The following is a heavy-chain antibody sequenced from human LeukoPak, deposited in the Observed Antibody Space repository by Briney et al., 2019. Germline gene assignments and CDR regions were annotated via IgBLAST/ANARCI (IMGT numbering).Heavy chain of an antibody. CDR2: ISGSGGST. Sequence: TGGSLRLSCAASGFTFSSYGMSWVRQAPGKGLEWVSAISGSGGSTYYADSVKGRFTISRDNSKNTLYLQMNSLRAEDTAVYYCAKVIGGKSSPNWFDPWGQGTLVTVSS. D-gene: IGHD4-23*01. CDR3: AKVIGGKSSPNWFDP. CDR1: GFTFSSYG. J-gene: IGHJ5*02. V-gene: IGHV3-23*01.